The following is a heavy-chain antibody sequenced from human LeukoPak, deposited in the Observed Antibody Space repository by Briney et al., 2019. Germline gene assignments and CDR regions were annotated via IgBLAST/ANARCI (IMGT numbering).Heavy chain of an antibody. D-gene: IGHD2-2*01. CDR2: IRSKAYGGTT. V-gene: IGHV3-49*04. CDR1: GFTFGDYA. CDR3: TALICSRTSCPSRDYYMDV. J-gene: IGHJ6*03. Sequence: GGSLRLSCTASGFTFGDYAMSWVRQAPGKGLEWVGFIRSKAYGGTTEYAASVKGRFTISRDDSKSIAYLQMNSLKTEDTAVYYCTALICSRTSCPSRDYYMDVWGKGTTVTVSS.